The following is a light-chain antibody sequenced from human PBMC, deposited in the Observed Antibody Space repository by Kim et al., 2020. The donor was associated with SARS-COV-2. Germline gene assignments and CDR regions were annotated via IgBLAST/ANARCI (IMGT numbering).Light chain of an antibody. V-gene: IGLV3-1*01. J-gene: IGLJ2*01. CDR2: QDS. Sequence: SYELTQPPSVSVSPGQPASITCSGDKLGDKYACWYQQKPGQCPVLVIYQDSKRPSGIPERFSGSNSGNTATLTISGTQAMDEADYYCQAWDSSTVVFGGG. CDR1: KLGDKY. CDR3: QAWDSSTVV.